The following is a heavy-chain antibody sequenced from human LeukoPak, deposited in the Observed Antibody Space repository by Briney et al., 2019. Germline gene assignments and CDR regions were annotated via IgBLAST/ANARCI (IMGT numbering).Heavy chain of an antibody. CDR1: DFTFTRYG. J-gene: IGHJ4*02. D-gene: IGHD6-19*01. V-gene: IGHV1-18*01. Sequence: GASVKVSCKASDFTFTRYGISWVRQAPGQGLEWMGWISAYNGDTKYAQKFQDRLTMTTETSTSAAYMELTSLRSDDTAVYYCARDPSNTSGWYAWADYWGQGTLVTVSS. CDR2: ISAYNGDT. CDR3: ARDPSNTSGWYAWADY.